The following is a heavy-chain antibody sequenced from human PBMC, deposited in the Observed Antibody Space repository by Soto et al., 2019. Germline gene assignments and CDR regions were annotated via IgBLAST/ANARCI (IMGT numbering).Heavy chain of an antibody. CDR2: IWYDGSEK. CDR3: ARWSNIKVVVP. V-gene: IGHV3-33*01. Sequence: QVQLVESGGGVVQPGRSLRLSCEGSGFTFRNHGMHWIRQAPGKGLEWLAVIWYDGSEKYYADSVKGRFTISRDNSKNTLYLQMNSLKVEDTAIYYCARWSNIKVVVPWGQGTVVTVS. CDR1: GFTFRNHG. J-gene: IGHJ5*02. D-gene: IGHD1-26*01.